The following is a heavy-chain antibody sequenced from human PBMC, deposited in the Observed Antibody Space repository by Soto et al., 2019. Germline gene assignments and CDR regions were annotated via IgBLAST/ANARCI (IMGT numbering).Heavy chain of an antibody. CDR2: IYNSGST. V-gene: IGHV4-59*08. D-gene: IGHD6-19*01. Sequence: QVQLQESGPGLVKPSETLSLTCTVSGGSISSYYWSWIRQPPGKGLEWIGYIYNSGSTNYNPSLKSRAPLSVDMSKNQFSLKLNSVTAADTAVYYCARHESSGWYYFDYWGQGTLVTVSS. CDR1: GGSISSYY. J-gene: IGHJ4*02. CDR3: ARHESSGWYYFDY.